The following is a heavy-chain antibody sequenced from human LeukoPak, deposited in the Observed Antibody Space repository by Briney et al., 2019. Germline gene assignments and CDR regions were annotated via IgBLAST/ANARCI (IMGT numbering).Heavy chain of an antibody. V-gene: IGHV1-46*01. J-gene: IGHJ5*02. D-gene: IGHD1-26*01. CDR2: INPSGSSA. CDR3: ARDNSVGETAWWFDP. Sequence: ASVKVSCKASGYSFTSYYMHWVRQSPGQGLEWMGFINPSGSSAAYAQKFQGRLTMTRDMFTSTDYMELTSLTSDDTAVYYCARDNSVGETAWWFDPWGQGTLVTVSS. CDR1: GYSFTSYY.